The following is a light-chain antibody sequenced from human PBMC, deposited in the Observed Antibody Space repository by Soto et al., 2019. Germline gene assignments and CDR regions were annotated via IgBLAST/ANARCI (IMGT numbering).Light chain of an antibody. Sequence: EIVMTQSPATLSVSPGERATLSCRASQSVSSNLAWYQQKPGQAPRLLIYGASTRATGIPARFSGSGSGTDFTLTISSLQSEDFAVYYCQQRSSWPPWTFGQGTKVDIK. V-gene: IGKV3-15*01. J-gene: IGKJ1*01. CDR2: GAS. CDR3: QQRSSWPPWT. CDR1: QSVSSN.